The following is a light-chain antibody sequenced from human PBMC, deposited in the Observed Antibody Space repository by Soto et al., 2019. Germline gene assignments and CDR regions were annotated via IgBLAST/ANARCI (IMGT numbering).Light chain of an antibody. Sequence: EIVMTQSPATLSVSPGERATLSCRASQSVSGNLAWYQQKPGQAPRLLIYGASTRATGIPARFSGSGSGTEFTLTISSLQSEDFPVYYCQQYNNWPITFGHGTRLEIK. CDR1: QSVSGN. V-gene: IGKV3-15*01. CDR3: QQYNNWPIT. J-gene: IGKJ5*01. CDR2: GAS.